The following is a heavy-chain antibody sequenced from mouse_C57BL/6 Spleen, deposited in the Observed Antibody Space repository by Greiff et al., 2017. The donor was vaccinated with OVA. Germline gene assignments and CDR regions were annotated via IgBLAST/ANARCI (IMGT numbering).Heavy chain of an antibody. CDR1: GYSITSGYY. CDR2: ISYDGSN. V-gene: IGHV3-6*01. J-gene: IGHJ4*01. D-gene: IGHD2-5*01. Sequence: EVQRVESGPGLVKPSQSLSLTCSVTGYSITSGYYWNWIRQFPGNKLEWMGYISYDGSNNYNPSLKNRISITRDTSKNQFFLKLNSVTTEDTATYYCAREAYYSNYVDYAMDYWGQGTSVTVSS. CDR3: AREAYYSNYVDYAMDY.